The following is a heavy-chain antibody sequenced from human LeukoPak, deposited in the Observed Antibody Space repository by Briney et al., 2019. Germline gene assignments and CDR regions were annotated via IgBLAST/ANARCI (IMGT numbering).Heavy chain of an antibody. CDR3: AGVRVTTTLIDY. CDR1: GFTVSSNY. V-gene: IGHV3-53*01. CDR2: IYSGGST. Sequence: GGSLRLSCAASGFTVSSNYMSWVRQAPGKGLEWVSVIYSGGSTYYADSVKGRFTISRDNSKNTLYLQMNSLRAKDTAVYYCAGVRVTTTLIDYWGQGTLVTVSS. D-gene: IGHD4-17*01. J-gene: IGHJ4*02.